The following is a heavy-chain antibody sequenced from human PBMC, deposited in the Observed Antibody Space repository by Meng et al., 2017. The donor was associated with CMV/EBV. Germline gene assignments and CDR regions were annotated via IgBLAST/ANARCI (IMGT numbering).Heavy chain of an antibody. D-gene: IGHD3-10*01. V-gene: IGHV3-30*02. Sequence: GESLKISCAASGFTFSNYGMHWVRQAPGKGLEWVAFIRYDGSKEDYGDSVQGRLTISRDNSKNTLYLQMNSLRADDTALYYCAKASGGEGDMDVWGQGTTVTVSS. J-gene: IGHJ6*02. CDR3: AKASGGEGDMDV. CDR2: IRYDGSKE. CDR1: GFTFSNYG.